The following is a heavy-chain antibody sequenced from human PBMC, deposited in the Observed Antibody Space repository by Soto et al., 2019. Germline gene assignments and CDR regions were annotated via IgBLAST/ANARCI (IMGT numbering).Heavy chain of an antibody. Sequence: SLILSFVASGVVFATFWMHRFRHVPGKGLVWVARIDTIGHSTNYAESVKGRFTISRDNAKNTVSLQMNSLRVEDTGVYYCAKDSWYFDLWSQGSQVTVSS. V-gene: IGHV3-74*01. CDR2: IDTIGHST. D-gene: IGHD6-13*01. J-gene: IGHJ4*02. CDR1: GVVFATFW. CDR3: AKDSWYFDL.